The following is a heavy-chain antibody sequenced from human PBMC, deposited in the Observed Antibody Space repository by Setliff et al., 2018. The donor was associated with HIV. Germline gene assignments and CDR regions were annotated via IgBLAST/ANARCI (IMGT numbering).Heavy chain of an antibody. Sequence: SETLSLTCAVYGGSFSGHYWTWIRQPPGKGLEWIGEINHSGGSSYSPSLESRVTISVDTYKNQFSLKLRSVTAADTAVYYCATYADRESNRFDPWGQGILVTVSS. D-gene: IGHD3-10*01. CDR3: ATYADRESNRFDP. CDR2: INHSGGS. CDR1: GGSFSGHY. J-gene: IGHJ5*02. V-gene: IGHV4-34*01.